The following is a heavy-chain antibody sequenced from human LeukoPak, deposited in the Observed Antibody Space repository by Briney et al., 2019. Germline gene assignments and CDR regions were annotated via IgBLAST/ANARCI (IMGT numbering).Heavy chain of an antibody. CDR1: GGSMSNSNYY. CDR2: ISYSGIT. D-gene: IGHD3-3*01. Sequence: PSETLSLTCTVSGGSMSNSNYYWGWIRQPPGKGLEWIVSISYSGITYYDPSLKSRVTISVDTSKNQFSLKLSSVTAADTAVYYCARRGYDFWSGYHGEAFDIWGQGTMVTVSS. J-gene: IGHJ3*02. V-gene: IGHV4-39*01. CDR3: ARRGYDFWSGYHGEAFDI.